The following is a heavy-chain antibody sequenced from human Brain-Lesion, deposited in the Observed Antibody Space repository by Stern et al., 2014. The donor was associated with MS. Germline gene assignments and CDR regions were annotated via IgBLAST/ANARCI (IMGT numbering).Heavy chain of an antibody. D-gene: IGHD2-2*01. CDR3: ARGRVVPGFQYYATDV. J-gene: IGHJ6*02. CDR1: GGSISSGGYY. V-gene: IGHV4-61*02. CDR2: IFNSGST. Sequence: VQLVESGPGLVKPSQTLSLSCTVSGGSISSGGYYWSWIRQPAGKGLEWIGRIFNSGSTSYNPSPKSRVPISIDTSKNQFSLRLTSMTAADTAVYYCARGRVVPGFQYYATDVWGQGTTVIVSS.